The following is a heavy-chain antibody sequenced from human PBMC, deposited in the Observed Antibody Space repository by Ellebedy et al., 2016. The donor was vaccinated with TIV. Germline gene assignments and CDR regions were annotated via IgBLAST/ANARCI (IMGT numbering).Heavy chain of an antibody. D-gene: IGHD3-10*01. Sequence: SETLSLTCTVSGGSITRSSSYWGWIRQPPGTGLEWIGSIYYSGTTDYNPSLESRVTISADTSKNQFSLRLSSVTAADTAVYYCARWFGELLYVRWFDPWGQGTLVTVSS. V-gene: IGHV4-39*01. J-gene: IGHJ5*02. CDR1: GGSITRSSSY. CDR2: IYYSGTT. CDR3: ARWFGELLYVRWFDP.